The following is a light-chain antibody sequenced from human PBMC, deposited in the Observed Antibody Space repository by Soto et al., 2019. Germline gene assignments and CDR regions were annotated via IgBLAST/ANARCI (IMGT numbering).Light chain of an antibody. CDR3: KQYKEWPPFT. J-gene: IGKJ5*01. CDR2: GAS. Sequence: EIVMTQSPATLSVSPGERATLSCRASQSVGSSLAWYQQEPGQAPRLLIYGASTRATGIPARFSGSGSGTEFTLSISSLQSEDFAVYYCKQYKEWPPFTFGQGTRLEIK. V-gene: IGKV3-15*01. CDR1: QSVGSS.